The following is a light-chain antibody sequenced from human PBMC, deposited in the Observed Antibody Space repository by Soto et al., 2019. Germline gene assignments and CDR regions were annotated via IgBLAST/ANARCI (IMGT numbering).Light chain of an antibody. J-gene: IGLJ2*01. CDR2: DVT. V-gene: IGLV2-14*03. CDR3: SSYTSSSTVV. Sequence: QSVLTQPASVSGSPGQSITISCTGTSSDVGGYNYVCWYQQHPGKAPKLMIYDVTNRPSGVSNRFSGSKSGNTASLSISGLQAEDEADYYCSSYTSSSTVVFGGGTKVTVL. CDR1: SSDVGGYNY.